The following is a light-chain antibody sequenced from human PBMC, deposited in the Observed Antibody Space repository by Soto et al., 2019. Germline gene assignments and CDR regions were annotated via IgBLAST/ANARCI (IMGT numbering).Light chain of an antibody. Sequence: EIVLTQSPGTLSLSPGERATLSCRASQSISSSYLAWYQQKPGQAPSLLLYGASSSSTGIPDRFSGSGSGTDFTHTINRLEPEDFAVYYCQQYGSSQFTFGPGTKVDIK. V-gene: IGKV3-20*01. CDR1: QSISSSY. CDR2: GAS. J-gene: IGKJ3*01. CDR3: QQYGSSQFT.